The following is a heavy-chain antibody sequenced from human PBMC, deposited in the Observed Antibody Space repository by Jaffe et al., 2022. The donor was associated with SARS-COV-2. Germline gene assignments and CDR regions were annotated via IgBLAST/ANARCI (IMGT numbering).Heavy chain of an antibody. J-gene: IGHJ4*02. V-gene: IGHV4-59*11. CDR1: GGPISDHF. CDR2: IYSSGST. CDR3: ARGGYLNTTAYFFDY. Sequence: VQLQESGPGLVKPSATLSLTCTVSGGPISDHFWSWIRQPPGKGLEWIGYIYSSGSTTYNSSLRSRVTISVDTSKNDFSLRLSSVTAADTAVYYCARGGYLNTTAYFFDYWGQGTPVTVSS. D-gene: IGHD2-21*01.